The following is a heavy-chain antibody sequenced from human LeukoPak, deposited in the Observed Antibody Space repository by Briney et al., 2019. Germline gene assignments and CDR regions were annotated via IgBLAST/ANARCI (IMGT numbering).Heavy chain of an antibody. CDR2: MNPNSGNT. CDR3: ARGYGSATHYNVLPDY. J-gene: IGHJ4*02. Sequence: ASVKVSCKASGYTFTSSDINWVRQATGQGLEWMGWMNPNSGNTGYAQKFQGRVTMTRNTSISTAYMELSSLRSEDTAVYYCARGYGSATHYNVLPDYWGQGTLVTVSS. CDR1: GYTFTSSD. D-gene: IGHD3-10*01. V-gene: IGHV1-8*01.